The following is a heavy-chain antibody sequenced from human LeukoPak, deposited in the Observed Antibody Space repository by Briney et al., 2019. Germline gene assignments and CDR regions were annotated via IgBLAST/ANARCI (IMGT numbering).Heavy chain of an antibody. D-gene: IGHD6-13*01. CDR1: GYTFVSHG. Sequence: GASVKVSCKASGYTFVSHGISWVRQAPGQGLEWMGWISVYNGNTNYAQKLQGRVTMTTDTSTSTAYMELRSLRSDDTAVYYCARTALSSWYFSARFDPWGQGTLVTVSS. CDR3: ARTALSSWYFSARFDP. J-gene: IGHJ5*02. CDR2: ISVYNGNT. V-gene: IGHV1-18*01.